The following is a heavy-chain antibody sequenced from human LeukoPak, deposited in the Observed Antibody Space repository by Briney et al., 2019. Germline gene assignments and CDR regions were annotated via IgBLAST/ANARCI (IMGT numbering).Heavy chain of an antibody. V-gene: IGHV3-7*01. J-gene: IGHJ4*02. CDR1: GFTFSSYR. D-gene: IGHD4-17*01. CDR3: ARDRLGALDY. CDR2: IKQDGSEK. Sequence: GGSLRLSCATSGFTFSSYRMSWVRQAPGKGLEWVANIKQDGSEKYYVDSVKGRFTISRDNAKNSLYLQMNSLRAEDTAVYYCARDRLGALDYWGQGTLVTVSS.